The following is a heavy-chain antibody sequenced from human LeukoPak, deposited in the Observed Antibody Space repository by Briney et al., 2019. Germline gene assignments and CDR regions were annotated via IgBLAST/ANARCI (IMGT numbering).Heavy chain of an antibody. CDR1: GGSFSGYY. CDR3: ATLVSTRYYFDY. D-gene: IGHD5/OR15-5a*01. V-gene: IGHV4-34*01. J-gene: IGHJ4*02. Sequence: SETLSLTCAVYGGSFSGYYWSWIRQPPGKGLEWIGEINHSGSTNYNPSLKSRVTISIDTSKNQFSLRLTSVTAADTSVYFCATLVSTRYYFDYWGQGTLVTVSS. CDR2: INHSGST.